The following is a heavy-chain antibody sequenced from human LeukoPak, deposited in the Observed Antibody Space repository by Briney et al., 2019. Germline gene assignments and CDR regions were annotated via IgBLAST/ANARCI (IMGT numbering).Heavy chain of an antibody. Sequence: SQTLSLTRAVSGGSSSVYSWSWIRHPPGKGLEWIGEINHSGSTNYNPSLKSRVTISVDTSKNQFTLKLSSVTAAETAVYYCARWEGGSYYDFDYWGEGTLVTVSS. CDR3: ARWEGGSYYDFDY. CDR1: GGSSSVYS. D-gene: IGHD1-26*01. J-gene: IGHJ4*02. V-gene: IGHV4-34*01. CDR2: INHSGST.